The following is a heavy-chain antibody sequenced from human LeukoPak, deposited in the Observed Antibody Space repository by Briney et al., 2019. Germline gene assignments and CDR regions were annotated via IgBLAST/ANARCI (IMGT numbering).Heavy chain of an antibody. D-gene: IGHD3-22*01. J-gene: IGHJ3*02. V-gene: IGHV4-59*01. Sequence: SETLSLTCTVSGGSISSYYWSWIRQPPGKGLEWIGYIYYSGSTNYNPSLKGRVTISVDTSKNQFSLKLSSVTAADTAVYYCARLGYYDSSGYYYAFDIWGQGTMVTVSS. CDR3: ARLGYYDSSGYYYAFDI. CDR2: IYYSGST. CDR1: GGSISSYY.